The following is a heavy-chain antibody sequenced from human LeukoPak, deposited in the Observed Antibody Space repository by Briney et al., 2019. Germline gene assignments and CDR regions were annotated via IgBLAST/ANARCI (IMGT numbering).Heavy chain of an antibody. J-gene: IGHJ4*02. V-gene: IGHV1-46*01. CDR1: GYTFTSYY. CDR3: ARVREHCGGDCYPVDY. D-gene: IGHD2-21*02. CDR2: INPSGGST. Sequence: GASVKVSCKASGYTFTSYYMHWVRQAPGQGLEWMGIINPSGGSTSYAQKFQGRVTMTRDTSTSTVYMELSSLRSEDTAVYYCARVREHCGGDCYPVDYWGQGTLVTVSS.